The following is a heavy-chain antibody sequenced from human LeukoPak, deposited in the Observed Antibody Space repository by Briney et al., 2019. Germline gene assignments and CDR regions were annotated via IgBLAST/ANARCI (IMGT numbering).Heavy chain of an antibody. V-gene: IGHV3-23*01. J-gene: IGHJ5*02. D-gene: IGHD6-19*01. CDR1: GFTFSSYG. CDR2: ISGSGGST. Sequence: GTLRLSCAASGFTFSSYGMSWVRQAPGKGLEWVSAISGSGGSTYYADSVKGRFTISRDNSKNTLYLQMNSLRAEDTAVYYCARQSSGWYYEDLNWFDPWGQGTLVTVSS. CDR3: ARQSSGWYYEDLNWFDP.